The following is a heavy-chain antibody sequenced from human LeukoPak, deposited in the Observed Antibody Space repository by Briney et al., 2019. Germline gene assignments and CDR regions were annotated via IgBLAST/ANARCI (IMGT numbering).Heavy chain of an antibody. D-gene: IGHD3-22*01. CDR3: ARDDRSGVVVAALDY. CDR1: GFTFSSYA. Sequence: GGSLRLSCSASGFTFSSYAMHWVRQAPGKGLEYVSAISSNGGSTYYADSVKGRFTISRDNSKNTLYLQMNSLRAEDTALYFCARDDRSGVVVAALDYWGQGTLVTVSS. CDR2: ISSNGGST. J-gene: IGHJ4*02. V-gene: IGHV3-64*04.